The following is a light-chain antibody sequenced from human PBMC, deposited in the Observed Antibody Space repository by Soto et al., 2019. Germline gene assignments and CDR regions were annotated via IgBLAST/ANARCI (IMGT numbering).Light chain of an antibody. CDR2: AAS. J-gene: IGKJ5*01. CDR1: QPISNW. V-gene: IGKV1-12*01. Sequence: DIQMTQSPSFVSASVGDRVTITCRASQPISNWLAWYQQKSGKAPKLVIYAASSLYSGVPSRFSGSGSGTDFTLTITSLQPEDFATYYCQYTDSFPLITFGQGTRLEI. CDR3: QYTDSFPLIT.